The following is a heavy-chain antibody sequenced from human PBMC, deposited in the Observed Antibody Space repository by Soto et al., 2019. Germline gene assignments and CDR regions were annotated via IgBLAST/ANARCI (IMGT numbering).Heavy chain of an antibody. Sequence: GASVKVSCRASGCTFSSYAISWVRHAPEQGLEWMGGIIPIFGTANYAQKFQGRVTRTADKSTSTAYMELGSLRSEDTAVYYCARDLWGQQLAPYYYYGMDVWGQGTTVTVSS. CDR2: IIPIFGTA. J-gene: IGHJ6*02. V-gene: IGHV1-69*06. CDR3: ARDLWGQQLAPYYYYGMDV. D-gene: IGHD6-13*01. CDR1: GCTFSSYA.